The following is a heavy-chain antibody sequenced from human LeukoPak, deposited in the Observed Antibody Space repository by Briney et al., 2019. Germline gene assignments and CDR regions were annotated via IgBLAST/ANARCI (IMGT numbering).Heavy chain of an antibody. V-gene: IGHV4-34*01. J-gene: IGHJ4*02. CDR3: ARGYYDSSGYLDY. CDR2: INHRGST. D-gene: IGHD3-22*01. Sequence: SETLSLTCAVYGGSFSGYYWSWIRQPPGKGLEWIGEINHRGSTNYNPSLKSPVTISVDTSKNQFSLKLSSVTAADTAVYYCARGYYDSSGYLDYWGQGTLVTVSS. CDR1: GGSFSGYY.